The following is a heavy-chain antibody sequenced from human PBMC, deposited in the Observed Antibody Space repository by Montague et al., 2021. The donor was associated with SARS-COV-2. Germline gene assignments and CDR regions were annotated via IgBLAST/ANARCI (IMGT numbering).Heavy chain of an antibody. D-gene: IGHD2-15*01. CDR3: ARGGGYCSGGSCYYWFDP. CDR2: IYNSGTT. V-gene: IGHV4-59*01. CDR1: GDSISSYY. Sequence: SETLSLTCTVSGDSISSYYWNWIRQPPGKGLEWIGYIYNSGTTYYNPSVKSRVTISVDTSKNQFSLKLNSVTAADTAVYYCARGGGYCSGGSCYYWFDPWGQGTLVTVSS. J-gene: IGHJ5*02.